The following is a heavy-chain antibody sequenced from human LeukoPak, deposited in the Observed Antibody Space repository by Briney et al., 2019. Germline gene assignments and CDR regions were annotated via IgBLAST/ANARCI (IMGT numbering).Heavy chain of an antibody. J-gene: IGHJ2*01. V-gene: IGHV4-39*07. CDR1: GGSISSSSYY. D-gene: IGHD3-10*01. Sequence: SETLSLTCTVSGGSISSSSYYWGWIRQPPGKGLEWIGSIYYSGSTYYNPSLKSRVTISVDTSKNQFSLKLSSVTAADTAVYYCARLTRVGWYFDLWGRGTPVTASS. CDR3: ARLTRVGWYFDL. CDR2: IYYSGST.